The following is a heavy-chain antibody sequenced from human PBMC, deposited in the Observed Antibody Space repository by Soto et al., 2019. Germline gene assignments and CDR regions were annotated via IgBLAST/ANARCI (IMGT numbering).Heavy chain of an antibody. J-gene: IGHJ5*02. D-gene: IGHD3-3*01. V-gene: IGHV4-61*01. CDR2: IYYNGST. CDR1: GWSVSSGSYY. CDR3: TSAHYDFWSGYFPSGGCFDP. Sequence: SETLSLTCTVSGWSVSSGSYYWSWIRQPPGKGLEWIGYIYYNGSTNYNPSLKSRVTISVDTSKNQFSLKLSSGTAADTAVYYCTSAHYDFWSGYFPSGGCFDPWGQGTRVTVSS.